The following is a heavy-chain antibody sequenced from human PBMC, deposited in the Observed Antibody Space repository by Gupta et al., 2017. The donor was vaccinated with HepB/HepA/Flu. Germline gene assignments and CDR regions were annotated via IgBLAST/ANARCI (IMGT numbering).Heavy chain of an antibody. J-gene: IGHJ4*02. CDR1: GFTFSSHW. V-gene: IGHV3-7*01. CDR2: IKQDGSEK. Sequence: EVQLVESGGDLVQPGGSLRLSCAASGFTFSSHWMNWFRQAPGKGLEWVAHIKQDGSEKNYVGSVKGRFTISRDNAKNSLYLQMNSLRAEDTAFYYCARGVDYYGTGSHSDYWGQGTLVTVSS. CDR3: ARGVDYYGTGSHSDY. D-gene: IGHD3-10*01.